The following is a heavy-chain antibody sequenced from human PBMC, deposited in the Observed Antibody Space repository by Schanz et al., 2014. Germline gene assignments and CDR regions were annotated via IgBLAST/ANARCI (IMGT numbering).Heavy chain of an antibody. D-gene: IGHD3-10*01. CDR2: ISYDGVNT. CDR3: ARAQGVIRLYYGVDV. Sequence: QVQLVESGGGVVQPGRSLRLSCSASGFTLSSSGMHWVRQAPGKGLEWLAVISYDGVNTYYADSVKGRFTISRDNSMNTVYLQMNSLRSDDAAVYYCARAQGVIRLYYGVDVWGQGTTVTVSS. V-gene: IGHV3-30*19. J-gene: IGHJ6*02. CDR1: GFTLSSSG.